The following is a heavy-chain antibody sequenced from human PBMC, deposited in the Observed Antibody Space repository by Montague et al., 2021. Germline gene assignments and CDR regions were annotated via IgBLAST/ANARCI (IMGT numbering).Heavy chain of an antibody. V-gene: IGHV4-39*07. CDR2: IYYSGNS. Sequence: SETLSLTCTVSGASITSNIYYWGWIRQSPGKGLEWIGSIYYSGNSFYQPSLKSRITMAVDTSKNQFSLKLSSVTAADTAIYYCARVFSSWYVGWFDPWGQGTRVTGSA. J-gene: IGHJ5*02. CDR3: ARVFSSWYVGWFDP. D-gene: IGHD6-13*01. CDR1: GASITSNIYY.